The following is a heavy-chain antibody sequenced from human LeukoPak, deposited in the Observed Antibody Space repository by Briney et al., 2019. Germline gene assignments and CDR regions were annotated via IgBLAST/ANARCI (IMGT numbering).Heavy chain of an antibody. CDR3: ARAPGVGSDFDY. CDR1: GFTFSTYS. CDR2: IGSSSSPM. J-gene: IGHJ4*02. V-gene: IGHV3-48*04. Sequence: GGSLRLSCAASGFTFSTYSMNWVRQAPGRGLEWVSYIGSSSSPMYYADSVKGRFTISRDNAKNSLYLQMNSLRAEDTAVYYCARAPGVGSDFDYWGQGTLVTVSS. D-gene: IGHD3-10*01.